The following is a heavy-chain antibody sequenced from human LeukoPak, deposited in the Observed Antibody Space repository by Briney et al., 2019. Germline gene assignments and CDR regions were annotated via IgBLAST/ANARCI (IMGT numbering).Heavy chain of an antibody. Sequence: SETLSLTCTVSGGSISSYYWSWIRQPPGKGLEWIGYIYYSGSTNYNPSLKSRVTISVDTSKNQFSLKLSSVTAADTAVYYCARALDILTGHDAFDIWGQGTMVTVSS. J-gene: IGHJ3*02. V-gene: IGHV4-59*12. CDR2: IYYSGST. CDR1: GGSISSYY. CDR3: ARALDILTGHDAFDI. D-gene: IGHD3-9*01.